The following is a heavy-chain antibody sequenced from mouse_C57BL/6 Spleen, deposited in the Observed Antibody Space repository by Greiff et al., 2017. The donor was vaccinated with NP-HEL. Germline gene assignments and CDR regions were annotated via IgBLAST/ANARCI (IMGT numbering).Heavy chain of an antibody. D-gene: IGHD1-1*01. Sequence: VTLKESGPELVKPGDSVKISCKASGYSFTGYFMNWVMQSHGQSLEWIGRINPYNGDTFYNQKFKGKATLTVDKSSSTAHMELRSLTSEDSAVYYCATLSSSGYFDVWGTGTTVTVSS. CDR1: GYSFTGYF. J-gene: IGHJ1*03. CDR3: ATLSSSGYFDV. V-gene: IGHV1-20*01. CDR2: INPYNGDT.